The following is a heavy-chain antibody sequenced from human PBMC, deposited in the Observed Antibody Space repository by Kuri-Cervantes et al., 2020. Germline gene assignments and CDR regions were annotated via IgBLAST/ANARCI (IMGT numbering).Heavy chain of an antibody. D-gene: IGHD6-13*01. CDR1: GGSFIGYY. V-gene: IGHV4-34*01. J-gene: IGHJ6*03. Sequence: GSLRLSCAAYGGSFIGYYWSWIRQPPGKGLEWIGEINHSGSTNYNPSPKSRVTISVDTFTNKFSLKLSSVTAADTTVYYCAAITAAGIYYYNYYMDVWGKGTTVTVSS. CDR3: AAITAAGIYYYNYYMDV. CDR2: INHSGST.